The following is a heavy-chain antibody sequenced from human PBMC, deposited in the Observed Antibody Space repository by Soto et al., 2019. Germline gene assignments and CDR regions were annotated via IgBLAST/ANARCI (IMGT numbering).Heavy chain of an antibody. CDR3: ARFIFDSRSYYYYYGMDV. D-gene: IGHD3-3*02. CDR2: IVVGSGNT. CDR1: GFTFTSSS. V-gene: IGHV1-58*01. Sequence: SVKVSCKASGFTFTSSSVQWVRQARGQRLEWIGWIVVGSGNTNYAQKFQERVTITRDMSTSTAYMELSSLRSEDTAVYYCARFIFDSRSYYYYYGMDVWGQGTTVTVSS. J-gene: IGHJ6*02.